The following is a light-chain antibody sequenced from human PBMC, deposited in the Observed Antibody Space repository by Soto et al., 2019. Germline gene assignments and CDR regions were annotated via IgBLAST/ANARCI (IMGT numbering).Light chain of an antibody. J-gene: IGKJ4*01. CDR2: ASS. Sequence: DIQMTQSPSSLSASVGDSVTITCRTSQRISSYLNWYQHSPGKAPKLLIYASSYLQSGVPSRFSGSGSVTDFTLTISSLQPEDLAIYYCQQSYSIPFTFGGGTEVEIK. V-gene: IGKV1-39*01. CDR3: QQSYSIPFT. CDR1: QRISSY.